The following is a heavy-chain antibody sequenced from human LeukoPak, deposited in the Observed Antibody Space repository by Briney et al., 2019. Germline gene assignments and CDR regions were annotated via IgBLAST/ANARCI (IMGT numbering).Heavy chain of an antibody. V-gene: IGHV1-2*02. J-gene: IGHJ6*02. D-gene: IGHD2-15*01. CDR2: INPNSGGT. CDR3: AREGYCSGGSCYSYYYYGMDV. Sequence: ASVKVSCKASGYTFTGYYMHWVRQAPGQGLEWMGWINPNSGGTNYAQKLQGRVTMTTDTSTSTAYMELRSLRSDDTAVYYCAREGYCSGGSCYSYYYYGMDVWGQGTTVTVSS. CDR1: GYTFTGYY.